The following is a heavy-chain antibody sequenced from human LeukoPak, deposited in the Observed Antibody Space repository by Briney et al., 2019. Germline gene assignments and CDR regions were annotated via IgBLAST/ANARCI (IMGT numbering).Heavy chain of an antibody. Sequence: GESLKISCKGSGYSFTSYWIGWVRQMPGKGLEWMGIIYPGDSDTRYSPSFQGQVTISADKSISTAYLQWSSLKASDTATYYCARAYCGGDCYSELYYWGQGTLVTVSS. V-gene: IGHV5-51*01. CDR3: ARAYCGGDCYSELYY. CDR2: IYPGDSDT. J-gene: IGHJ4*02. D-gene: IGHD2-21*02. CDR1: GYSFTSYW.